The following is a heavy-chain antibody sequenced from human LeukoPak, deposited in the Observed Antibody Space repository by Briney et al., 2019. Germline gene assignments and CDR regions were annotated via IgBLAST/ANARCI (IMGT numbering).Heavy chain of an antibody. V-gene: IGHV1-2*02. J-gene: IGHJ4*02. CDR1: GYTFTGYY. CDR3: AAPSLYSSSRSGDY. CDR2: INPNSGGT. D-gene: IGHD6-13*01. Sequence: GASVKVSCKASGYTFTGYYMHWVRQAPGQGLEWMGWINPNSGGTNYAQKFQGRVTMTRDTSISTAYMELSRLRSDDTAVYYCAAPSLYSSSRSGDYWGQGTLVTVPS.